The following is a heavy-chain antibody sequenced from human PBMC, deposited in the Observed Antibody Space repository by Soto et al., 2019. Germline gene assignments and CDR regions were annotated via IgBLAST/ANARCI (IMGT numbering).Heavy chain of an antibody. CDR3: ARLIAAAGTGRLSYYFDY. D-gene: IGHD6-13*01. CDR1: GGSISSGGYY. V-gene: IGHV4-31*03. CDR2: IYYSGST. Sequence: SETLSLTCTVSGGSISSGGYYWSWIRQHPGKGLEWIGYIYYSGSTYYNPSLKSRVTISVDTSKNQFSLKLSSVTAADTAVYYCARLIAAAGTGRLSYYFDYWGQGTLVTVSS. J-gene: IGHJ4*02.